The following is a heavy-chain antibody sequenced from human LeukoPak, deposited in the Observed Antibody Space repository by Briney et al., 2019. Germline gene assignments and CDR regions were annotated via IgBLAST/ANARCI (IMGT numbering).Heavy chain of an antibody. V-gene: IGHV4-34*01. CDR3: ARFLWYYYGMDV. CDR1: GGSFSGYY. J-gene: IGHJ6*02. CDR2: INHRGST. Sequence: SETLSLTCAVYGGSFSGYYWSWIRQPPGKGLEWIGEINHRGSTNYNPSLKSRVTISVDTSKNQFSLKLSSVTAADTAVYYCARFLWYYYGMDVWGQGTTVTVSS.